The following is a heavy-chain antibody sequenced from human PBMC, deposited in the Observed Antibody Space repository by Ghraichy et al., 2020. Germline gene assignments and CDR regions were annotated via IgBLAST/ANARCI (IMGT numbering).Heavy chain of an antibody. J-gene: IGHJ4*02. CDR3: VRDGCSGRTCTFYN. CDR2: IGSGGSSS. D-gene: IGHD2-15*01. Sequence: GGSLRLSCAASGFTFSSYSMNWVRQAPGKGLEWVSYIGSGGSSSYYADSVKGRFTISRDNVKNSVYLDMNSLRAEDTALYYCVRDGCSGRTCTFYNWGQGALVTVSS. CDR1: GFTFSSYS. V-gene: IGHV3-48*04.